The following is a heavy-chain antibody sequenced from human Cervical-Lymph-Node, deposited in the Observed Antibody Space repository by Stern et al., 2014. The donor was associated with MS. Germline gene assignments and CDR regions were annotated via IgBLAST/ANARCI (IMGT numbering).Heavy chain of an antibody. Sequence: QVTLRESGPTLVKPTQTLTLTCTFSGFSFSTGEVGVGWIRQPPGKALEWLALSYWDEDKRYSPSLQGRLTITKDPSKSQVVLTMTNMDPVDTATYYCTRSRSYTYGAKRAWYFDLWGRGTHVTVAS. CDR3: TRSRSYTYGAKRAWYFDL. CDR1: GFSFSTGEVG. V-gene: IGHV2-5*02. D-gene: IGHD4-23*01. CDR2: SYWDEDK. J-gene: IGHJ2*01.